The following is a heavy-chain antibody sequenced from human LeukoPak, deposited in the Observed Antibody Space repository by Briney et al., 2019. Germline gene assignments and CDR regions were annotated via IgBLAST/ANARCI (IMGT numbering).Heavy chain of an antibody. CDR1: GFTFSSYS. CDR3: ARDRQYCSGGSCYPLFDY. V-gene: IGHV3-21*01. CDR2: ISSSSSYI. D-gene: IGHD2-15*01. Sequence: KAGGSLRLSCAASGFTFSSYSMNWVRQAPGKGLEWVSSISSSSSYIYYADSVKGRFTISRDNAKNSLYLQMNSLRAEDTAVYYCARDRQYCSGGSCYPLFDYWGQGTLVTVSS. J-gene: IGHJ4*02.